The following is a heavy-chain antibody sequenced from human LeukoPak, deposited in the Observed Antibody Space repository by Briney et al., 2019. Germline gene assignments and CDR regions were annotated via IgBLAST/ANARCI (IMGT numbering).Heavy chain of an antibody. D-gene: IGHD3-3*01. CDR2: ISSSSSTI. CDR3: ARDTVSLSDFWSGYYPYYFDY. CDR1: GFTFSSYS. V-gene: IGHV3-48*01. Sequence: PGGSLRLSCAASGFTFSSYSMNWVRQAPGKGLEWVSYISSSSSTIYYADSVKGRFTISRDNAKNSLYLQMNSLRAEDTAVYYCARDTVSLSDFWSGYYPYYFDYWGQGTLVTVSS. J-gene: IGHJ4*02.